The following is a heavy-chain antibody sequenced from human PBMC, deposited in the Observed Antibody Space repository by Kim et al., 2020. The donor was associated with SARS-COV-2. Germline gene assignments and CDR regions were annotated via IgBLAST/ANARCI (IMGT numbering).Heavy chain of an antibody. CDR3: ARQSGSSWYRASGDDAFDI. D-gene: IGHD6-13*01. V-gene: IGHV5-10-1*01. Sequence: GESLKISCKGSGYSFTSYWISWVRQMPGKGLEWMGRIDPSDSYTNYSPSFQGHVTISADKSISTAYLQWSSLKASDTAMYYCARQSGSSWYRASGDDAFDIWGQGTMVTVSS. CDR1: GYSFTSYW. J-gene: IGHJ3*02. CDR2: IDPSDSYT.